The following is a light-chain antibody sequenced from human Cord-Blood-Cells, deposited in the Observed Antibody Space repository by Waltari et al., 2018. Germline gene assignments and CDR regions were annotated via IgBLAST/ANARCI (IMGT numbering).Light chain of an antibody. J-gene: IGLJ1*01. CDR3: CSYAGSYTYV. Sequence: QSALTQPRSVSGSPGQSVTISCAGLSSDVGGHNYVSWYQQHPGKAPKLMIYDVSKRPSGVPDRFSGSKSGNTASLTISGLQAEDEADYYCCSYAGSYTYVFGTGTKVTVL. CDR1: SSDVGGHNY. CDR2: DVS. V-gene: IGLV2-11*01.